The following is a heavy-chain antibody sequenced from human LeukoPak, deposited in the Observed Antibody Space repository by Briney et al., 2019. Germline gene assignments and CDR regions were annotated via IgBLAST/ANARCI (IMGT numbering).Heavy chain of an antibody. Sequence: SETLSLTCSVSGGSISGYYWSWIRQPPGKGLEWIGYIYYSGSTNYNPSLKSRVTMSVDTSKNQFSLRLSSVTAADTAVYYCARYGLAYTYDFWGQGTLVTVSS. CDR2: IYYSGST. D-gene: IGHD3-16*01. J-gene: IGHJ4*02. CDR1: GGSISGYY. CDR3: ARYGLAYTYDF. V-gene: IGHV4-59*01.